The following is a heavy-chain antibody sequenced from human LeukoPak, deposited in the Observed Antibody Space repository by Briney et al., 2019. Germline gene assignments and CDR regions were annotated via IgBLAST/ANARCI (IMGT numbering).Heavy chain of an antibody. Sequence: RASVEVSCKASGGTFSSYAISWVRQAPGQGLEWMGGIIPIFGTANYAQKFQGRVTITTDESTSTAYMELSSLRSEDTAVYYCARTYCSSTSCYWYPTTSAFDIWGQGTMVTVSS. J-gene: IGHJ3*02. CDR2: IIPIFGTA. CDR3: ARTYCSSTSCYWYPTTSAFDI. V-gene: IGHV1-69*05. CDR1: GGTFSSYA. D-gene: IGHD2-2*01.